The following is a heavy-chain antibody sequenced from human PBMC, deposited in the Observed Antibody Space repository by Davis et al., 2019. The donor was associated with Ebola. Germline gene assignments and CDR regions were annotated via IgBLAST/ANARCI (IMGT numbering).Heavy chain of an antibody. CDR2: INHSGST. V-gene: IGHV4-34*01. CDR3: ARGVTIFGSGTRRYYYGMDV. CDR1: GGSFSGYY. D-gene: IGHD3-3*01. Sequence: PSETLSLTCAVYGGSFSGYYWSWIRQPPGKGLEWIGEINHSGSTNYNPSLKSRVTISVDTSKNQFSLKLSSVTAADTAVYYCARGVTIFGSGTRRYYYGMDVWGQGTTVTVSS. J-gene: IGHJ6*02.